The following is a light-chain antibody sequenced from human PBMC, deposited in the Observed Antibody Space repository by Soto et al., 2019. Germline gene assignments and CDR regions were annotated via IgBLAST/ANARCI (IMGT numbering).Light chain of an antibody. J-gene: IGLJ2*01. CDR3: NSYTSSGTLA. CDR1: SSDVGDYNY. CDR2: EVT. Sequence: QSALTQPASVSGSPGQSITISCTGTSSDVGDYNYVSWYQQHPGRVPKLLIYEVTNRPSGVSNRFSGSKSGKTASLTISGLQAEDEAHYYCNSYTSSGTLAFGGGTKLTVL. V-gene: IGLV2-14*03.